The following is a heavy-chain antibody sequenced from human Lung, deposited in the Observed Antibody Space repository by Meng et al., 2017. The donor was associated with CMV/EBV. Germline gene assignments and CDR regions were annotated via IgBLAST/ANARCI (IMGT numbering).Heavy chain of an antibody. CDR2: INTYSGDT. D-gene: IGHD3-9*01. CDR1: GYTFFSFG. V-gene: IGHV1-18*01. Sequence: ASVKVSXKASGYTFFSFGITWVRQAPGQGLEWMGWINTYSGDTKYPQKLQGRVTMTTDTSTSTAYMELRSLRSDDTAVYYCARDRPQSAGGDFDWFYIGGADPWGQGTLVTVS. CDR3: ARDRPQSAGGDFDWFYIGGADP. J-gene: IGHJ5*02.